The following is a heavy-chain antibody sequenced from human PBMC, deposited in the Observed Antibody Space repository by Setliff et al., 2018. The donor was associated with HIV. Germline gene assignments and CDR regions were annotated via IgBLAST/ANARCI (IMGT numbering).Heavy chain of an antibody. D-gene: IGHD4-17*01. CDR1: GGSISSNNFY. J-gene: IGHJ4*02. CDR2: IYSSGDS. Sequence: SETLSLTCTVTGGSISSNNFYWGWIRQPPGRGLEWIGTIYSSGDSFYDPSLKSRVTTSIDSSKNQFSLNLSSVTAADTAVYYCARYDYGDFDYWGQGTPVTVSS. CDR3: ARYDYGDFDY. V-gene: IGHV4-39*01.